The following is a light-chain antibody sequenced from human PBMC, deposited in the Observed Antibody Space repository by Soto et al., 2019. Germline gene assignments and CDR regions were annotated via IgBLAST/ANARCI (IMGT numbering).Light chain of an antibody. Sequence: DSELSHSPSTSTSSVAPSVKITYRASQSIGSWLAWYQQKPGKAPNLLMYAASSLQSGVPSRFSGSRSGTDFTLTIRSLQRDDFAIYYCQQYNPYPRTFGQGTKVDIK. J-gene: IGKJ1*01. V-gene: IGKV1-5*01. CDR2: AAS. CDR3: QQYNPYPRT. CDR1: QSIGSW.